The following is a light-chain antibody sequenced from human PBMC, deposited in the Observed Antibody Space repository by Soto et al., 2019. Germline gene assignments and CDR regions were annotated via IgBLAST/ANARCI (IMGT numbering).Light chain of an antibody. V-gene: IGLV1-44*01. CDR1: TSNIGSQT. J-gene: IGLJ1*01. Sequence: QSVLTQPPSASGTPGQRVSISCSGSTSNIGSQTVNWYQRLPGTAPKLLIYNDNQWPSGVPDRFSGSRSGTSASLAISGLQSEDEADYYCAAWDVSLNGHYAFGTGTKLTVL. CDR3: AAWDVSLNGHYA. CDR2: NDN.